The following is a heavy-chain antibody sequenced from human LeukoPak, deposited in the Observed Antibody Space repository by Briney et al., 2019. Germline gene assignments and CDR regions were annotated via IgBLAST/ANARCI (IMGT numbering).Heavy chain of an antibody. D-gene: IGHD5-18*01. CDR1: GFTFSSYG. Sequence: GRSLRLSCAASGFTFSSYGMSWVRQAPGKGLEWVSAISGSGGSTYYADSVKGRFTISRDNSKNTLYLQMNSLRAEDTAVYYCAREQDTAMATFDYWGQGTLVTVSS. V-gene: IGHV3-23*01. CDR2: ISGSGGST. CDR3: AREQDTAMATFDY. J-gene: IGHJ4*02.